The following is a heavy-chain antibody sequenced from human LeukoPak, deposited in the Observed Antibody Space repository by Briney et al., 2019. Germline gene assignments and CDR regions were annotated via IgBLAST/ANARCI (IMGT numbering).Heavy chain of an antibody. D-gene: IGHD2-2*02. CDR2: IYYSGST. Sequence: PSETLSLTCTVSGGSISSYYWSWIRQPPGKGLEWIGYIYYSGSTNYNPSLKSRVTISVDTSKNQFSLKLSSVTAADTAVYYCARALRSYCSSTSCYSHFDYWGQGTLVTVSS. CDR3: ARALRSYCSSTSCYSHFDY. V-gene: IGHV4-59*12. CDR1: GGSISSYY. J-gene: IGHJ4*02.